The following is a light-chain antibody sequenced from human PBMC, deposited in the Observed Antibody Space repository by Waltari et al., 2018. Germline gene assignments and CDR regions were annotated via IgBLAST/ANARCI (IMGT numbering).Light chain of an antibody. Sequence: QSVLTQTPSASGTPGQRVTISCAGRSSNIGSNLVYWYQQPPGTAPKLLLHRNTHRASGVPDRFSGSKAGTSASLAISGLRSEDEADYYCVAWDASLSSPVFGGGTKLTVL. CDR3: VAWDASLSSPV. V-gene: IGLV1-47*01. CDR1: SSNIGSNL. J-gene: IGLJ2*01. CDR2: RNT.